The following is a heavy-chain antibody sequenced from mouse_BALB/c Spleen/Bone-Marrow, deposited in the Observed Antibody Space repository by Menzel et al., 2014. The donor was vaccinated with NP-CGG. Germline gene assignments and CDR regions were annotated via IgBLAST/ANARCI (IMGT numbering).Heavy chain of an antibody. Sequence: EVQLQQSGGGLVQPGGSLKLSCAASGITFSNYGMSWIRQTPDKRLELVATINGNGGSSYYPDSVKGRFTISRDNAKNTLCLQMSSLKSEDTAMYYCARVAYYNVYFDYWGQGTTLTVSS. CDR1: GITFSNYG. J-gene: IGHJ2*01. CDR3: ARVAYYNVYFDY. D-gene: IGHD2-12*01. CDR2: INGNGGSS. V-gene: IGHV5-6-3*01.